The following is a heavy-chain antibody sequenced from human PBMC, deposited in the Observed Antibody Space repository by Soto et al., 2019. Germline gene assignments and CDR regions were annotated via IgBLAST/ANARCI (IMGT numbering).Heavy chain of an antibody. Sequence: SETLSLTCTVSGASVSSYFWSWVRQPPGKGLEWIGYIYNSGRTNYNPSLKSRVTISLDTSDNDFSLRLTSLTAADTAVYHCARVNSGWSSGHGLDVCGQGATVTVYS. V-gene: IGHV4-59*02. CDR3: ARVNSGWSSGHGLDV. CDR1: GASVSSYF. J-gene: IGHJ6*02. D-gene: IGHD6-19*01. CDR2: IYNSGRT.